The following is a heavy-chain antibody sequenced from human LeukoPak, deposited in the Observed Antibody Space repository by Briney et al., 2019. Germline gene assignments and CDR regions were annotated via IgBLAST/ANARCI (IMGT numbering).Heavy chain of an antibody. V-gene: IGHV1-18*01. D-gene: IGHD4-17*01. Sequence: ASVKVSCKASGYTFTSYGISWVRQAPGQGLEWMGWFSAYNGNTNYAQKLQGRVTMTTDTSTSTAYMELRSLRSDDTAVYYCAREKNDYGDYDPPDYWGQGTLVTVSS. CDR1: GYTFTSYG. CDR2: FSAYNGNT. CDR3: AREKNDYGDYDPPDY. J-gene: IGHJ4*02.